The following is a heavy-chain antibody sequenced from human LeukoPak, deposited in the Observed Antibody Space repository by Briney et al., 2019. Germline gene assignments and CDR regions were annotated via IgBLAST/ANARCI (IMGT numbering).Heavy chain of an antibody. V-gene: IGHV3-30*18. CDR2: ISYDGGAE. Sequence: GGSLRLSCIASGFTFSNYGMHWVRQAPGKGLEWVAVISYDGGAEYFADSVKGRFTISRDNPKNTLYLQMNSLRAEDTAVYYCAKDRPLYSGSQHFDFWGQGNLVTVSP. CDR1: GFTFSNYG. CDR3: AKDRPLYSGSQHFDF. D-gene: IGHD1-26*01. J-gene: IGHJ4*02.